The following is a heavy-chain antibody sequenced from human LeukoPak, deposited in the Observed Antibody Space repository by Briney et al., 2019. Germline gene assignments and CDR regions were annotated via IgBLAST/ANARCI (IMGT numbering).Heavy chain of an antibody. CDR2: INPKTGGT. CDR3: ARATAENDH. Sequence: ASVKVSCKASGYTFTGYYMHWVRQAPGQGLEWMGWINPKTGGTSYAQKFQGRVTMTRDRSISTVNMELSRLTSDDTAVYYCARATAENDHWGQGTLVTVSS. J-gene: IGHJ4*02. V-gene: IGHV1-2*02. CDR1: GYTFTGYY. D-gene: IGHD1-14*01.